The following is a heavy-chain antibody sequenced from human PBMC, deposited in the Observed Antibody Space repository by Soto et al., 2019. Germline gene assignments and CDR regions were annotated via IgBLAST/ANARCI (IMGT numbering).Heavy chain of an antibody. D-gene: IGHD2-2*03. V-gene: IGHV1-18*01. J-gene: IGHJ5*02. CDR2: ISAYNGNT. CDR1: GYTFTSYG. Sequence: ASVKVSCKASGYTFTSYGISWVRQAPGQGLEWMGWISAYNGNTNYAQKLQGRVTMTTDTSTSTAHMELRSLRSDDTAVYYCARVLRGYCSSTSCYDNWFDPWGQGTLVTVSS. CDR3: ARVLRGYCSSTSCYDNWFDP.